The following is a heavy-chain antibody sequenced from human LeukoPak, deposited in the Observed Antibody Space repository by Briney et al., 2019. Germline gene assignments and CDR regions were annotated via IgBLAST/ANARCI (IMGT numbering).Heavy chain of an antibody. D-gene: IGHD1-26*01. J-gene: IGHJ4*02. V-gene: IGHV3-33*01. Sequence: PGGSLRPSCAASGFTFSSYGMHWVRQAPGKGLEWVAVVWYDGSNKYYADSVKGRFTISRDNSKNTLYLQMNSLRAEDTAVYYCARPTYSGSYYWFDYWGQGTLVTVSS. CDR1: GFTFSSYG. CDR2: VWYDGSNK. CDR3: ARPTYSGSYYWFDY.